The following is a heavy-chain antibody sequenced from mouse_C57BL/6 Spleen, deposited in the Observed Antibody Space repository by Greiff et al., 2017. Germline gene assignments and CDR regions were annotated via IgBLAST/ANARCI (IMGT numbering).Heavy chain of an antibody. D-gene: IGHD1-1*01. Sequence: DVHLVESGGGLVQPKGSLKLSCAASGFTFNTYAMHWVRQAPGKGLEWVARIRSKSSNYATYYADSVKDRFTISRDDSQSMLYLQMNNLKTEDTAMYYCVRGTTVVGYYAMDYWGQGTSVTVSS. CDR2: IRSKSSNYAT. J-gene: IGHJ4*01. V-gene: IGHV10-3*01. CDR1: GFTFNTYA. CDR3: VRGTTVVGYYAMDY.